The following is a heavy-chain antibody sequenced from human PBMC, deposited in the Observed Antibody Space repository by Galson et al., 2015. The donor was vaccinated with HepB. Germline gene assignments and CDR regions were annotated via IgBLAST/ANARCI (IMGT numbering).Heavy chain of an antibody. J-gene: IGHJ4*02. Sequence: SLRLSCAASGFTFHDYTMHWVRKPPGKGLEWVSLISWDGNTTYYADSVKGRFTVSRDNSKKSLFLQMNSLRVEDTALYYCAKDMGHLERLPDYWGQGTLLTVSS. D-gene: IGHD1-1*01. CDR2: ISWDGNTT. V-gene: IGHV3-43*01. CDR3: AKDMGHLERLPDY. CDR1: GFTFHDYT.